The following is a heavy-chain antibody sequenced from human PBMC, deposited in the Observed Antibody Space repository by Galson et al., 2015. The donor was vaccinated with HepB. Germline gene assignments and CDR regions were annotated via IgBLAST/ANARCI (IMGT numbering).Heavy chain of an antibody. D-gene: IGHD6-13*01. J-gene: IGHJ4*02. CDR1: GFTFSSYA. CDR2: ISGSGGST. V-gene: IGHV3-23*01. CDR3: ANGGPGSSWYWGEFCLY. Sequence: SLRLSCAASGFTFSSYAMSWVRQAPGKGLEWVSAISGSGGSTYYADSVKGRFTISRDNSKNTLYLQMNSLRAEDTAVYYCANGGPGSSWYWGEFCLYWGQGTLVTVSS.